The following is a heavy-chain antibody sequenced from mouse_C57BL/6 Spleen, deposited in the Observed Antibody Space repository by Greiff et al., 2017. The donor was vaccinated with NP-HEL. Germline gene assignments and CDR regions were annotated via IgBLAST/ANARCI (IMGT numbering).Heavy chain of an antibody. CDR3: ARSHYDYDEAYYLDY. D-gene: IGHD2-4*01. CDR2: IYPGDGDT. CDR1: GYAFSSSW. Sequence: LVESGPELVKPGASVKISCKASGYAFSSSWMNWVTQRPGKGLEWIGRIYPGDGDTNYNGKFKGKATLTADKSSSTAYMQLSSLTSEDSAVYICARSHYDYDEAYYLDYWGQGTTLTVSS. J-gene: IGHJ2*01. V-gene: IGHV1-82*01.